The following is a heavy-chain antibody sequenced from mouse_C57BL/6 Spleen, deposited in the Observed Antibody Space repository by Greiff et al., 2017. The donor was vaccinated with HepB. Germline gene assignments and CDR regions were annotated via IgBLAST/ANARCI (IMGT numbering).Heavy chain of an antibody. CDR1: GYSITSGYY. CDR3: ASLTSHYNFDY. D-gene: IGHD2-12*01. Sequence: EVQLQQSGPGLVKPSQSLSLTCSVTGYSITSGYYWNWIRQFPGNKLEWMGYISYDGSNNYNPSLKNRISITRDTSKNQFFLKLNSVTTEDTAAYYCASLTSHYNFDYWGQGTTLTVSS. J-gene: IGHJ2*01. CDR2: ISYDGSN. V-gene: IGHV3-6*01.